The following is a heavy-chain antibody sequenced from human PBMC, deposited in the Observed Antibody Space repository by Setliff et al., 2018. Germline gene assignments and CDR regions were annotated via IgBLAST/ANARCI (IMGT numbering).Heavy chain of an antibody. V-gene: IGHV4-39*01. CDR3: ARQYQSRAWYGDAFDV. Sequence: SETLSLTCNVSGDSITSTSHFWAWIRQSPGKGLEWIADIYYTGSTNYNPSLKSRVTLSIDTSKNQFSLRLMSVTTTDTAVYYCARQYQSRAWYGDAFDVWGQGTMVTVSS. D-gene: IGHD6-13*01. J-gene: IGHJ3*01. CDR2: IYYTGST. CDR1: GDSITSTSHF.